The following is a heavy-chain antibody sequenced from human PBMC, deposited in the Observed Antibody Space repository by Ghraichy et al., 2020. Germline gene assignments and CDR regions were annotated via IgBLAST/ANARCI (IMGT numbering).Heavy chain of an antibody. V-gene: IGHV3-23*01. CDR2: VGDSGEYT. CDR1: GFSFISDA. Sequence: GGSLRLSCAASGFSFISDALTWVGQAPGKGLEWVSAVGDSGEYTYYADSVKGRFTVSKDKSRNTLYLEMNNLRAEDMAVYYCAKDLDYGGPGGAFDLWGRGTMVTVSS. D-gene: IGHD4-23*01. CDR3: AKDLDYGGPGGAFDL. J-gene: IGHJ3*01.